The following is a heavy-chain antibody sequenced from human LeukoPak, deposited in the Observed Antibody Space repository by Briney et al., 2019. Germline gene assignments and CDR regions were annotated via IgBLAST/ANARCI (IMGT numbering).Heavy chain of an antibody. CDR2: IIPIFGTA. CDR1: GYTFTSYD. J-gene: IGHJ5*02. V-gene: IGHV1-69*05. D-gene: IGHD2-2*01. Sequence: SVKVSCKASGYTFTSYDINWVRQAPGQGLEWMGGIIPIFGTANYAQKFQGRVTITTDESTSTAYMELSSLRSEDTAVYYCARGVVPAAMNWFDPWGQGTLVTVSS. CDR3: ARGVVPAAMNWFDP.